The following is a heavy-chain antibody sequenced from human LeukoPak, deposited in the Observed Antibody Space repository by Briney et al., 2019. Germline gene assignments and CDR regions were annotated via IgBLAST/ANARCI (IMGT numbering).Heavy chain of an antibody. V-gene: IGHV1-3*01. CDR3: ARDVTPTARSGYFQH. J-gene: IGHJ1*01. D-gene: IGHD5-18*01. Sequence: GASVKVSCRASGYTFTSYAMHWVRQAPGQRLEWMGWINAGNGNTKYSLKFQGRVTITRDTSASTAYMELSSLRSEDTAVYYCARDVTPTARSGYFQHWGQGTLVTVSS. CDR2: INAGNGNT. CDR1: GYTFTSYA.